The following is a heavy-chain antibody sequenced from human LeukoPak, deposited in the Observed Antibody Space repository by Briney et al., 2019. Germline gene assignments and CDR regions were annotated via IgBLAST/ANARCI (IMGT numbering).Heavy chain of an antibody. CDR2: LYSDGNT. J-gene: IGHJ4*02. D-gene: IGHD3-16*01. Sequence: GGSLRLSCPASGFTVITNDMTWVRQAPGKGLEWVSVLYSDGNTKYADSVQGRFTISRDNSKNTLYLEMNSLSPDDTAVYYCARGVEPLAANTLAYWGQGTLVTVSS. CDR1: GFTVITND. V-gene: IGHV3-53*01. CDR3: ARGVEPLAANTLAY.